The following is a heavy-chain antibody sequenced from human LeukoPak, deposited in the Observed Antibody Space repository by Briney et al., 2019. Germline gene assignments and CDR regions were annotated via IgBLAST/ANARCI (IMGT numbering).Heavy chain of an antibody. CDR3: ARDVRYASGWSAPES. Sequence: SETLSLTCAVSGGSIINHYWSWIRRPAGKGLEWIGRIYSSGSANYNPSLKSRASMSIDTSNNHFSLNLTSVTAADTALYFCARDVRYASGWSAPESWGQGTLVTVSS. D-gene: IGHD6-19*01. V-gene: IGHV4-4*07. J-gene: IGHJ5*02. CDR2: IYSSGSA. CDR1: GGSIINHY.